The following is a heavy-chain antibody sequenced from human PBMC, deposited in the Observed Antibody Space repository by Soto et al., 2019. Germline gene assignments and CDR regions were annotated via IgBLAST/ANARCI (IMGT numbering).Heavy chain of an antibody. D-gene: IGHD6-19*01. CDR1: GFTFSSYG. V-gene: IGHV3-30*18. CDR3: AKVPYSSGWYKQDYYYYGMDV. J-gene: IGHJ6*02. Sequence: PGGSLRLSCAASGFTFSSYGMHWVRQAPGKGLEWVAVISYDGSNKYYADSVKGRFTISRDNSKNTLYLQMNSLRAEDTAVCYCAKVPYSSGWYKQDYYYYGMDVWGQGTTVTVSS. CDR2: ISYDGSNK.